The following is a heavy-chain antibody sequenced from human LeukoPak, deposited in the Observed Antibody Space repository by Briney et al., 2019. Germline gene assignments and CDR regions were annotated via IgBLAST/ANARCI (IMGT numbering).Heavy chain of an antibody. Sequence: PGGSLRLSCAASGFTFSSYGMSWVRQAPGKGLEWVSSISSSSSYIYYADSVKGRFTISRDNAKNSLYLQMNSLRAEDTAVYYCATGRSAVVVVTQPNRYFQHWGQGTLVTVSS. V-gene: IGHV3-21*01. CDR2: ISSSSSYI. CDR3: ATGRSAVVVVTQPNRYFQH. CDR1: GFTFSSYG. J-gene: IGHJ1*01. D-gene: IGHD2-21*02.